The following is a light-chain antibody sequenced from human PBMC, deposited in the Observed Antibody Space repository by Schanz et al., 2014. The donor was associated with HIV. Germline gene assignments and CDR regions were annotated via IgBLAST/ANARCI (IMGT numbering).Light chain of an antibody. CDR3: QQSYSHTYT. J-gene: IGKJ2*01. Sequence: DIQMTQSPSSLSASVGARVTITCRASQSISSYLNWYQQKPGKAPKVLIYAASSLQSGVPSRFSGSGSGTRFTLTISSLQPEDSGTYYCQQSYSHTYTFGQGTKVEI. CDR1: QSISSY. V-gene: IGKV1-39*01. CDR2: AAS.